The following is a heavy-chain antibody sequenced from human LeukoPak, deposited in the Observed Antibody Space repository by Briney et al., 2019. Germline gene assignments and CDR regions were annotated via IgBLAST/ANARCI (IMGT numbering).Heavy chain of an antibody. CDR1: GFTFSSYA. CDR3: TRGRGTGYYYYYYYMDV. D-gene: IGHD2-2*01. V-gene: IGHV3-23*01. Sequence: PGGSLRLSCAASGFTFSSYAMSWVRQAPGKGLEWVSAISGSGGSTYYADSVKGRFTISRDNSKNTLYLQMNSLKTEDTAVYYCTRGRGTGYYYYYYYMDVWGKGTTVTVSS. J-gene: IGHJ6*03. CDR2: ISGSGGST.